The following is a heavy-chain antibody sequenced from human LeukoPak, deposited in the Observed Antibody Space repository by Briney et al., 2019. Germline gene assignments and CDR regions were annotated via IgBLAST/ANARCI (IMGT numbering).Heavy chain of an antibody. J-gene: IGHJ5*02. CDR2: ISGSGGST. D-gene: IGHD4-11*01. CDR1: GFTFSSYA. CDR3: AKEPRRDSNYVSVRPENWFDP. Sequence: PGGSLRLSCAASGFTFSSYAMSWVRQAPGKGLEWVSAISGSGGSTYYADSVKGRFTISRDNSKNTLYLQMNSLRAEDTAVYYCAKEPRRDSNYVSVRPENWFDPWGQGTLVTVSS. V-gene: IGHV3-23*01.